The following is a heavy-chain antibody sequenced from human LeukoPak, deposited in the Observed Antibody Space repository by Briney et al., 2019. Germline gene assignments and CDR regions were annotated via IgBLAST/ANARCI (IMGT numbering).Heavy chain of an antibody. V-gene: IGHV3-30*04. CDR1: GFTFSSYA. CDR3: ASGALRNLDY. D-gene: IGHD1-14*01. CDR2: ISYDGSNK. Sequence: PGRSLRLSCAASGFTFSSYAMHWVRQAPGKGLEWVAVISYDGSNKYYADSVKSRFTISRDNSKNTLYLQMNSLRAEDTAVYYCASGALRNLDYWGQGTLVTVSS. J-gene: IGHJ4*02.